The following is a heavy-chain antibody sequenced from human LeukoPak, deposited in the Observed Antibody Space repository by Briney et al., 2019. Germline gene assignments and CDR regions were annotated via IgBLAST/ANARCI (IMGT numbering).Heavy chain of an antibody. Sequence: ASVKVSCKASGYTFTGYYILWVRQAPGQGLEWMGWINPNNGGTNYAQNFQGRVTMTRDTSISTAYMELTSLRSEDTAVYYCARSKPYYFASGASGISFWSYYYMDVWGKGTTVTVS. CDR3: ARSKPYYFASGASGISFWSYYYMDV. J-gene: IGHJ6*03. CDR1: GYTFTGYY. D-gene: IGHD3-10*01. CDR2: INPNNGGT. V-gene: IGHV1-2*02.